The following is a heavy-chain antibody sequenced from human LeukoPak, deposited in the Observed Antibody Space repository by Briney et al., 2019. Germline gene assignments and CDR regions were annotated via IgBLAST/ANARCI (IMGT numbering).Heavy chain of an antibody. CDR3: ARDRGYSSSWYLRDYYFDY. CDR1: GYTFTSYG. CDR2: INPNSGGT. V-gene: IGHV1-2*02. Sequence: ASVKVSCKASGYTFTSYGISWVRQAPGQGLEWMGWINPNSGGTNYAQKFQGRVTMTRDTSISTAYMELSRLRSDDTAVYYCARDRGYSSSWYLRDYYFDYWGQGTLVTVSS. J-gene: IGHJ4*02. D-gene: IGHD6-13*01.